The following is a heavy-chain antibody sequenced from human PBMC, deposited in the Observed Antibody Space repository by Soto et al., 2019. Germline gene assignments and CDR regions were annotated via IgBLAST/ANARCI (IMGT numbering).Heavy chain of an antibody. CDR2: IGWNNDNI. V-gene: IGHV3-9*01. D-gene: IGHD3-10*01. Sequence: EVQLVESGGGLVQPGGSLRLSCAASGLTFDDYGRNWVRQPPGKGLEWVSGIGWNNDNIGYGESVKGRFTTSRDNAKNSLYLQMNSLRAEDTAVYYCAMGPGGYYGSQKTYYYYYMDVWGKGTTVTVS. CDR1: GLTFDDYG. J-gene: IGHJ6*03. CDR3: AMGPGGYYGSQKTYYYYYMDV.